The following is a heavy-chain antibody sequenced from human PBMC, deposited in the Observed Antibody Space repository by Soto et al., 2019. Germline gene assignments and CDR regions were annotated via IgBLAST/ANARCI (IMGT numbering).Heavy chain of an antibody. Sequence: GGSLRLSCAASGFTFSSYAMSWVRQAPGKGLEWVSVISDSGGSTYYADSVKGRFTISRDNSKNTLYLQMNSLRAEDTAVYYCANQLTGVPSGAFDIWGQGTMVTVPS. CDR1: GFTFSSYA. D-gene: IGHD7-27*01. J-gene: IGHJ3*02. V-gene: IGHV3-23*01. CDR3: ANQLTGVPSGAFDI. CDR2: ISDSGGST.